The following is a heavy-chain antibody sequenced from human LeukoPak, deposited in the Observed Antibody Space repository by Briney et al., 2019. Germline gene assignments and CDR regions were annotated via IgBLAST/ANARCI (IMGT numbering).Heavy chain of an antibody. D-gene: IGHD6-19*01. Sequence: ASVKVSCKASGYTFTSHGISWVRQAPGQGLEWMGWISTYNGNTNYAQKLQGRVSMTTDTPTSTAYMDLRSLRSDDTAVYYCARDLRYSRGWSASGMNVWGKGTTVTISS. V-gene: IGHV1-18*01. CDR1: GYTFTSHG. CDR2: ISTYNGNT. CDR3: ARDLRYSRGWSASGMNV. J-gene: IGHJ6*03.